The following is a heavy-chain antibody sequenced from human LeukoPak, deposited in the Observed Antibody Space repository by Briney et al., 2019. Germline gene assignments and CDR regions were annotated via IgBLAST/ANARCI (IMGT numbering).Heavy chain of an antibody. CDR1: GSTFDRYM. CDR2: ISSDSGVI. Sequence: QPGGSLRLSCTVSGSTFDRYMMNWVRQAPGKGLEWLAYISSDSGVIYYADSVRGRFTISRDNAQKSLYLEMKSLRVEDTARYYCVREVAYWGQGALVTVSS. V-gene: IGHV3-48*01. J-gene: IGHJ4*02. D-gene: IGHD5-12*01. CDR3: VREVAY.